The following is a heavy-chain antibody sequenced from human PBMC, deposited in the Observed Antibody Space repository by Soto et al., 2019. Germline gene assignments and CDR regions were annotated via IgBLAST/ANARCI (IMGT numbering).Heavy chain of an antibody. D-gene: IGHD2-15*01. CDR1: GYKFTSYG. CDR2: ISTYNGNT. Sequence: SSVKVSCKASGYKFTSYGIGWVRQAPGQGLEWIGWISTYNGNTNYAEKFQGRVTMTTDTSTSTAYMELRSLRSDDTALYYCASDPGPRILVGAMDVWGQGTAVTLS. V-gene: IGHV1-18*04. CDR3: ASDPGPRILVGAMDV. J-gene: IGHJ6*02.